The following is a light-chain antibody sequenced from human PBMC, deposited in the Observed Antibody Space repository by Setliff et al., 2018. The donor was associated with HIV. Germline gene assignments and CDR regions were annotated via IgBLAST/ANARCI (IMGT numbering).Light chain of an antibody. CDR1: NSNIGSNT. J-gene: IGLJ3*02. CDR3: AAWDDSLNGPV. V-gene: IGLV1-44*01. Sequence: QSALTQPPSASGTPGQRVTISCSGSNSNIGSNTVNWYQQLPGTAPKHLIYNINQRPSGVPDRFSGSKSGTSASLAISGLQSEDEADYYCAAWDDSLNGPVFGGGTK. CDR2: NIN.